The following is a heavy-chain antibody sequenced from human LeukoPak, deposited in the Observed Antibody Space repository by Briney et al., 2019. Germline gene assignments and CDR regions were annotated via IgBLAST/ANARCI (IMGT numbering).Heavy chain of an antibody. D-gene: IGHD3-16*01. CDR1: RFTFSDYS. CDR2: ISSGSVYI. Sequence: GGSLRLSCAASRFTFSDYSMNWVRQAPGKGLQWVASISSGSVYIYYADSVKGRFTISRDNAKNSLYLHLNSLRDEDTAIYYCARDPYNGDYGDFYYYYMDVWGKGTTVTISS. V-gene: IGHV3-21*01. CDR3: ARDPYNGDYGDFYYYYMDV. J-gene: IGHJ6*03.